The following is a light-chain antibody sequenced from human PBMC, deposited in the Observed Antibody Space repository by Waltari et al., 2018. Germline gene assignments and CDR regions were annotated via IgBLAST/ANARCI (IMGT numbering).Light chain of an antibody. CDR1: QSVLSTSTGKSY. J-gene: IGKJ1*01. CDR2: WAS. V-gene: IGKV4-1*01. CDR3: QQYYDTPWT. Sequence: DIVMAQSPDSLAVSLGERATINCGSSQSVLSTSTGKSYLAWYQQKPGQPPKLLIYWASTLESGVPDRFSGSGSGTDFTLTISSLQAEDVAVYYCQQYYDTPWTFGQGTKVEIK.